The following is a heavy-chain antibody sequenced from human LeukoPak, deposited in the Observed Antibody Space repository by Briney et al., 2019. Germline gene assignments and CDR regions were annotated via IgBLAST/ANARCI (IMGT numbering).Heavy chain of an antibody. J-gene: IGHJ1*01. CDR2: ISWNSGSI. V-gene: IGHV3-9*01. CDR1: GFTFDDYA. CDR3: AKGCGGDYDCFQH. D-gene: IGHD2-21*02. Sequence: GRSLRLSCAASGFTFDDYAMHWVRQAPGKGLEWDSGISWNSGSIGYADSVKGRFTISRDNAKNSLYLHMNSLRAEDTALYYCAKGCGGDYDCFQHWGQGTLVTVSS.